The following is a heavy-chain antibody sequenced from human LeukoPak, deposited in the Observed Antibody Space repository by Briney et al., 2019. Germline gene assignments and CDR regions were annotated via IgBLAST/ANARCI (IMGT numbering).Heavy chain of an antibody. D-gene: IGHD3-9*01. CDR3: ERKMAYDILTGYLNGDYVARPFDY. J-gene: IGHJ4*02. CDR2: ISSSGSTI. V-gene: IGHV3-21*04. Sequence: GWSLRLSCAASGFTFSSYAMSWVRQAPGKGLEWVSAISSSGSTIYYADSVKGRLTISRDNAKNSLYLQMNSLRAEDTAVYYFERKMAYDILTGYLNGDYVARPFDYWGQGTLVTVSS. CDR1: GFTFSSYA.